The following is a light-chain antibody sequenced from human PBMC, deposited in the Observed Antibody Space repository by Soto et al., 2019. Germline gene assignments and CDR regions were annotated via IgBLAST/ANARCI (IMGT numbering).Light chain of an antibody. V-gene: IGKV1-5*03. CDR2: KAS. CDR1: QDISSW. J-gene: IGKJ1*01. CDR3: QQHTT. Sequence: DIQMTQSPSALSASVGDRVTITYRGSQDISSWLAWYQQKPGKAPRLLIYKASSLASGVPSRFSGSGSGTEFTLTISSLQPEDVATYHCQQHTTFGQGTKVEI.